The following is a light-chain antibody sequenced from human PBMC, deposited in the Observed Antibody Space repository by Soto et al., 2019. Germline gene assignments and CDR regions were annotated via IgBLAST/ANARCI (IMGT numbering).Light chain of an antibody. J-gene: IGKJ1*01. CDR3: QQRSNWLGT. V-gene: IGKV3-11*01. CDR2: DAS. CDR1: QSVSSY. Sequence: EIVLTQSLATLSLSPGERATLSCRASQSVSSYLAWYQQKPGQAPRLLIYDASNRATGIPARFSGSGSGTDFTLTISSLEPEDFAVYYCQQRSNWLGTFGQGTKVEIK.